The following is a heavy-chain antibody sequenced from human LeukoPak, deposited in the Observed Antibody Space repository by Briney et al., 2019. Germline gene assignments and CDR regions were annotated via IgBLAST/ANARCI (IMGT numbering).Heavy chain of an antibody. CDR2: IYYSGST. D-gene: IGHD3-10*01. CDR1: GGSISSSSYY. V-gene: IGHV4-39*07. Sequence: SETLSLTCTVSGGSISSSSYYWGWIRQLPGKGLEWIGSIYYSGSTYYNPSLKSRVTISVDTSKNQFSLKLSSVTAADTAVYYCARDFRISFGEFLFAFDIWGQGTMVTVSS. J-gene: IGHJ3*02. CDR3: ARDFRISFGEFLFAFDI.